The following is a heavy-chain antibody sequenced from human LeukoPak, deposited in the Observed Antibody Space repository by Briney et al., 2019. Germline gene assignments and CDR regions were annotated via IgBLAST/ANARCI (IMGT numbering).Heavy chain of an antibody. D-gene: IGHD2-2*01. V-gene: IGHV4-34*01. Sequence: PSETLSLACAVYGGSFSGYYWSWIRQPPGKGLEWIGEINHSGSTNYNPSLKSRVTISVDTSKNQFSLKLSSVTAADTAVYYCAQHKYCSSTSCQYRDYWGQGTLVTVYS. J-gene: IGHJ4*02. CDR2: INHSGST. CDR1: GGSFSGYY. CDR3: AQHKYCSSTSCQYRDY.